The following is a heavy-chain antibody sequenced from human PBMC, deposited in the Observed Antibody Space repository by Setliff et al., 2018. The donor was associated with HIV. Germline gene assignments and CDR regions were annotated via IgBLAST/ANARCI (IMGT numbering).Heavy chain of an antibody. J-gene: IGHJ4*02. CDR2: INEDGSKR. CDR1: GFAFSGFW. Sequence: PGGSLGLSCAASGFAFSGFWMSWARQAPGKGLECVANINEDGSKRYYVGSVRGRFPISRDNAKGSLYLQMNSLRAEDTAMYYCARGIPGSWGQGTLVTVSS. V-gene: IGHV3-7*03. CDR3: ARGIPGS. D-gene: IGHD2-2*02.